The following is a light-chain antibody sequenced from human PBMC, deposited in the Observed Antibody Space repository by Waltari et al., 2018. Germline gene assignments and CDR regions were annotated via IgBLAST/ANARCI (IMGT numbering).Light chain of an antibody. Sequence: DIRMTQFPSTLSASLGDSVTITCRASQSISNWVAWYQQKPGKVPKVLIYRASTLESGVPSRFSGGGSGTDFTLTINSLQPEDVATYFCQQYNHFPWAFGQGTRVEIK. CDR2: RAS. CDR1: QSISNW. CDR3: QQYNHFPWA. V-gene: IGKV1-5*03. J-gene: IGKJ1*01.